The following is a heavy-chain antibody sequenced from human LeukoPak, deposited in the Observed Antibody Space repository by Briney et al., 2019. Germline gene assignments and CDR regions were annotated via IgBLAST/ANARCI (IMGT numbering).Heavy chain of an antibody. D-gene: IGHD3-3*01. V-gene: IGHV4-59*08. CDR2: IYYSGST. CDR1: GGSISSYY. Sequence: SETLSLTCTVSGGSISSYYWSWIRQPPGKGLEWIGYIYYSGSTNYNPSLKSRVTISVDTSKNQFSLKLSSVTAADTAVYYCARTSITIFGVVERFDPWGQGTLVTVSS. J-gene: IGHJ5*02. CDR3: ARTSITIFGVVERFDP.